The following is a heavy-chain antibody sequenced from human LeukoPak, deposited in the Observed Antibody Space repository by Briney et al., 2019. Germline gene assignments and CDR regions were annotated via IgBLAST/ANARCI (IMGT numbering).Heavy chain of an antibody. CDR3: ARDAVLRNIAAAGYFDY. Sequence: QPGGSLRLSCAASGFTFSSYAMHWVRQAPGKGLEWVAVISYDGSNKYYADSVKGRFTISRDNSKNTLYLQMNSLRAEDTAVYYCARDAVLRNIAAAGYFDYWGQGTLVTVSS. D-gene: IGHD6-13*01. CDR2: ISYDGSNK. CDR1: GFTFSSYA. V-gene: IGHV3-30*04. J-gene: IGHJ4*02.